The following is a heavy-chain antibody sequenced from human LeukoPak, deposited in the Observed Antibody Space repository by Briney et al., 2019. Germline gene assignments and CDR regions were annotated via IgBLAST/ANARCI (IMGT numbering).Heavy chain of an antibody. V-gene: IGHV4-39*01. CDR1: GGSISGYY. CDR2: IYYSGST. CDR3: ARGLSTYYDFWSGYWRAFDI. Sequence: TSETLSLTCTVSGGSISGYYWGWIRQPPGKGLEWIGSIYYSGSTYYNPSLKSRVTISVDTSKNQFSLKLSSVTAADTAVYYCARGLSTYYDFWSGYWRAFDIWGQGTMVTVSS. J-gene: IGHJ3*02. D-gene: IGHD3-3*01.